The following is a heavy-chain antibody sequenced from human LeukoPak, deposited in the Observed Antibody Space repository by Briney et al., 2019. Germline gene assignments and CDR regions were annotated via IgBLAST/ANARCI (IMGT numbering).Heavy chain of an antibody. CDR1: GSTFSSYA. V-gene: IGHV3-23*01. J-gene: IGHJ5*02. D-gene: IGHD3-10*01. CDR3: AKDPSSLWFGEGWFDP. CDR2: ISGSGGST. Sequence: GSLRLSCAAYGSTFSSYAMSCVRQAPGRGLEWVSAISGSGGSTYYADSVKGRFTISRDNSKNTLYLQMNSLRAEDTAVYYCAKDPSSLWFGEGWFDPWGQGTLVTVSS.